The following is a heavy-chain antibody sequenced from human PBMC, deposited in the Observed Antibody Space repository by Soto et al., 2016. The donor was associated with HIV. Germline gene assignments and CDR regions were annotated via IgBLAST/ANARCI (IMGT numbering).Heavy chain of an antibody. CDR3: VRREVYFYYGMDV. V-gene: IGHV4-4*02. Sequence: QVRLQESGPGLVKPSGTLSLTCAVSGGSIQGSNWWNWVRQSPENGLEWIGETYHSGTTTYNPSLKSRLTMSVDKSKNQFSLNLKSVTAADTAMYYCVRREVYFYYGMDVWGQGATVIVSS. CDR1: GGSIQGSNW. CDR2: TYHSGTT. J-gene: IGHJ6*02.